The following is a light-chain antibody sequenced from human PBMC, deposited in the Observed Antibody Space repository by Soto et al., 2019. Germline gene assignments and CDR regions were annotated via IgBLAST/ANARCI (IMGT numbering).Light chain of an antibody. CDR3: QQYNNWPLT. V-gene: IGKV3-15*01. CDR1: QSVSSN. CDR2: GAS. Sequence: EIVMTQSPATLPVSPGERATLSCRASQSVSSNLAWYQQKPGQALRLLIYGASTRATGIPARFSGSGSGTEFTLTISSLQYEDFAVYYCQQYNNWPLTFGGATKVEIK. J-gene: IGKJ4*01.